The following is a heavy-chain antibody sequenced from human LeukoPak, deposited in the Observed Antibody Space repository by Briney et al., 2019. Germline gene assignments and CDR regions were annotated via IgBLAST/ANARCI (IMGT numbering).Heavy chain of an antibody. D-gene: IGHD2-8*01. CDR2: ISSSGSTI. CDR1: GFTFSNYW. V-gene: IGHV3-48*04. J-gene: IGHJ3*01. CDR3: ARETNDAFDF. Sequence: GGSLRLSCAASGFTFSNYWMSWVRQAPGKGLEWVSYISSSGSTIYYADSVKGRFTISRDNAKNSLYLQMNSLRAEDTAVYYCARETNDAFDFWGQGTMVTVSS.